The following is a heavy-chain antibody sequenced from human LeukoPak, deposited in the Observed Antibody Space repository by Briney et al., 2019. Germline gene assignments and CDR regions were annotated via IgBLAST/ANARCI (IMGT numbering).Heavy chain of an antibody. CDR2: LGWNGDII. CDR3: AKGSLIAASGTLFDF. CDR1: GFTFDDYS. J-gene: IGHJ4*02. V-gene: IGHV3-9*01. Sequence: GGSLRLSCAASGFTFDDYSMHWVRHSPGKGLEWLSGLGWNGDIIDYADSVKGRFTISRDNAKNSLYLQMDSLKTEDTALYYCAKGSLIAASGTLFDFWGQGTRVTVSS. D-gene: IGHD6-13*01.